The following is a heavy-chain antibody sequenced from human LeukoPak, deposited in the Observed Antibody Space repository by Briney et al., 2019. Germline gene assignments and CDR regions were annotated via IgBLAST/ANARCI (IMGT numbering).Heavy chain of an antibody. CDR3: AVASGYGFQNWFDP. Sequence: GASVKVSCKASGYTFTSYGISWVRQAPGQGLEWMGWISAYNGNTDYAQKLQGRVTMTTDTSTGTAYMELRSLRSDDTAVYYCAVASGYGFQNWFDPWGQGTLVTVSS. D-gene: IGHD3-10*01. V-gene: IGHV1-18*01. CDR1: GYTFTSYG. CDR2: ISAYNGNT. J-gene: IGHJ5*02.